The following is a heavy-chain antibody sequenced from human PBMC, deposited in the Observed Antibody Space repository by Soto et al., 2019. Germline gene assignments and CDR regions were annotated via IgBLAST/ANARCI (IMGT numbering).Heavy chain of an antibody. CDR1: GFTFSSYW. D-gene: IGHD6-13*01. V-gene: IGHV3-74*01. CDR2: INSDGSST. J-gene: IGHJ4*02. CDR3: ARVLTSPYSSSWYGIDH. Sequence: PGGSLRLSCAASGFTFSSYWMHWVRQAPGKGLVWVSRINSDGSSTSYADSVKGRFTISRDNAKNTLYLQMNSLRAEDTAVYYWARVLTSPYSSSWYGIDHWGQGTLVTVSS.